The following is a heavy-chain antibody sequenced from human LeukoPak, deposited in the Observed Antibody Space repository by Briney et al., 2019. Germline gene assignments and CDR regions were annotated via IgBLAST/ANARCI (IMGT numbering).Heavy chain of an antibody. CDR1: GMSFRNWW. CDR3: ARSYDSSGYYYGY. J-gene: IGHJ4*02. Sequence: GGSLRLSCAASGMSFRNWWLNWVRQAPGKGLEWVSSISSSSSYIYYADSVKGRFTISRDNAKNSLYLQMNSLRAEDTAVYYCARSYDSSGYYYGYWGQGTLVTVSS. V-gene: IGHV3-21*01. CDR2: ISSSSSYI. D-gene: IGHD3-22*01.